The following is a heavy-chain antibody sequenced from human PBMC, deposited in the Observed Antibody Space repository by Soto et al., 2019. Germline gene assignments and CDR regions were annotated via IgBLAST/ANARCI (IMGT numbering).Heavy chain of an antibody. J-gene: IGHJ6*02. CDR1: GFTFSNFV. CDR2: ITSTGGDT. V-gene: IGHV3-23*01. CDR3: TKASSDRHHMCV. Sequence: GGSLRLSCATSGFTFSNFVMRWVRQTPGKGLEWVSTITSTGGDTYYTDSVKGRFTISRDNSKNTLYHQKSSLRAEDTALYYCTKASSDRHHMCVWGQGTTVTVSS.